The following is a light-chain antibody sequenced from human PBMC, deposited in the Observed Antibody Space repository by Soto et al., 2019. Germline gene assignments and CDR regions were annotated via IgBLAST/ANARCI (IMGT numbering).Light chain of an antibody. V-gene: IGKV3-20*01. CDR2: GAS. CDR3: QQYGASPRT. J-gene: IGKJ1*01. Sequence: EIVLTQSPGTLSLSPGERATLSCRASQSVSSNYLAWYQQKPGQGPRLLIYGASSRATGIPDRFSGSGSGTEFTLTISRLDPEDFAVYYCQQYGASPRTFGQGTKVEIK. CDR1: QSVSSNY.